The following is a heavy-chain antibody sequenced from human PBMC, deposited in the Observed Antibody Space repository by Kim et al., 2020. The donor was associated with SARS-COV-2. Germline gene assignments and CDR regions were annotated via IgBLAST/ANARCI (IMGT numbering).Heavy chain of an antibody. CDR1: GFTFSSYA. Sequence: GGSLRLSCAASGFTFSSYAMHWVRQAPGKGLEWVAVISYDGSNKYYADSVKGRFTISRDNSKNTLYLQMNSLRAEDTAVYYCARGIGETVVVVAANWFDPWGQGTLVTVSS. V-gene: IGHV3-30-3*01. D-gene: IGHD2-15*01. CDR2: ISYDGSNK. CDR3: ARGIGETVVVVAANWFDP. J-gene: IGHJ5*02.